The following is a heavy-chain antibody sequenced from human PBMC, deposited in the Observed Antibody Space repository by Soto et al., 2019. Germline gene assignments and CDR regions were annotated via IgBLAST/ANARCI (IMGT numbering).Heavy chain of an antibody. V-gene: IGHV1-18*01. CDR2: ISLYSDGT. D-gene: IGHD3-16*02. CDR3: ARVWGMITFGGVIAPDY. J-gene: IGHJ4*02. Sequence: ASVKGSCKTSGYTFSNYGITWVRQAPGQPLEWLGWISLYSDGTNYAQKLQGRVTMTTDTSTSTAYMELRSLRSDDTAVYYCARVWGMITFGGVIAPDYWGQGTLVTVSS. CDR1: GYTFSNYG.